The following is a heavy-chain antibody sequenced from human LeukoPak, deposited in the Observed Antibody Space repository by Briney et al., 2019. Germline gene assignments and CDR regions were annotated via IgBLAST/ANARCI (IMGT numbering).Heavy chain of an antibody. CDR1: GFTFSDYY. D-gene: IGHD3-22*01. V-gene: IGHV3-11*01. J-gene: IGHJ3*02. CDR3: ARVYGAYDSSGYFPPTGAFDI. Sequence: GGSLRLSCAASGFTFSDYYMSWIRQAPGKGLEWVSYIGSSGSTIYYADSVKGRFTISRDNAKNSLYLQMNSLRAEDTAVYYCARVYGAYDSSGYFPPTGAFDIWGQGTMVTVSS. CDR2: IGSSGSTI.